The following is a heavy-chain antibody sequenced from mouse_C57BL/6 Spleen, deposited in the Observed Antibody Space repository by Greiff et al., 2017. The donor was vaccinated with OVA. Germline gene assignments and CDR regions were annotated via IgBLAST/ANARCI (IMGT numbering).Heavy chain of an antibody. J-gene: IGHJ4*01. Sequence: DVMLVESGGGLVQPKGSLKLSCAASGFSFNTYAMNWVRQAPGKGLEWVARIRSKSNNYATYYADSVKDRFTISRDDSESMLYLQMNNLKTEDTAMYYCVRQEANYYAMDYWGQGTSVTVSS. CDR1: GFSFNTYA. V-gene: IGHV10-1*01. D-gene: IGHD1-1*01. CDR2: IRSKSNNYAT. CDR3: VRQEANYYAMDY.